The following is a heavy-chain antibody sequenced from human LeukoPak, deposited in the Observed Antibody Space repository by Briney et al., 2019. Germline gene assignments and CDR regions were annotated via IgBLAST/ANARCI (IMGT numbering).Heavy chain of an antibody. CDR2: IYYSGST. V-gene: IGHV4-59*01. CDR1: GGSISSYY. Sequence: NSSETLSLTCTVSGGSISSYYWSWIRQPPGKGLEWIGYIYYSGSTNYNPSLKSRVTISVDTSKNQFSLELSSVTAADTAVYYCARGFRGYDSSGYYFGFDYWGQGTLVTVSS. CDR3: ARGFRGYDSSGYYFGFDY. J-gene: IGHJ4*02. D-gene: IGHD3-22*01.